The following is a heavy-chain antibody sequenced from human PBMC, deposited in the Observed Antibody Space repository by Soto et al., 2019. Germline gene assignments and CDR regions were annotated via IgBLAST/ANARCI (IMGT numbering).Heavy chain of an antibody. CDR1: GFIFSSFG. CDR2: IWYDGSNT. Sequence: GGSLRLSCAASGFIFSSFGMHWARQAPGKGLEWVAHIWYDGSNTYYADSVKGRFTISRDNSRNTLYLQMNSLRAEDTAVYHCVRDLLGSGGHFDYWGQGTPVTVSS. D-gene: IGHD7-27*01. V-gene: IGHV3-33*01. CDR3: VRDLLGSGGHFDY. J-gene: IGHJ4*02.